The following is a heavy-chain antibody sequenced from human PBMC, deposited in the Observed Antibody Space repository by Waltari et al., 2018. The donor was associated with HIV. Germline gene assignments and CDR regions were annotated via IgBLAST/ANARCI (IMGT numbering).Heavy chain of an antibody. CDR1: GGSISSSSYY. CDR2: IYYSGST. V-gene: IGHV4-39*07. Sequence: QLQLQESGPGLVKPSETLSLTCTVSGGSISSSSYYWGWIRQPPGKGLEWIGSIYYSGSTYYNPSLKSRVTISVDTSKNQFSLKLSSVTAADTAVYYCARWNMEEHSSGWYGNWFDPWGQGTLVTVSS. J-gene: IGHJ5*02. D-gene: IGHD6-19*01. CDR3: ARWNMEEHSSGWYGNWFDP.